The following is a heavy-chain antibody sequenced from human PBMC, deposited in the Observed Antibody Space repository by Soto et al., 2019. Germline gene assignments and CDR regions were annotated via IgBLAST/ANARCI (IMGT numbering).Heavy chain of an antibody. V-gene: IGHV1-2*02. Sequence: ASVKVSCKAYGYTFTGYYMHWVRQAPGPGLEWMGWINPNSGGTNYAQKFQGRVTMTRDTSISTAYMELSRLRSDDTTVYYFTREGASAFDIWGQGTMVTVSS. CDR1: GYTFTGYY. D-gene: IGHD3-16*01. CDR3: TREGASAFDI. J-gene: IGHJ3*02. CDR2: INPNSGGT.